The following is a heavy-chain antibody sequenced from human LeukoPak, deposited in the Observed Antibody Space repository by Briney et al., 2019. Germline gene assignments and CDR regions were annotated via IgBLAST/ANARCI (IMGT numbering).Heavy chain of an antibody. V-gene: IGHV3-53*01. D-gene: IGHD6-19*01. CDR1: GFTVSSNY. CDR2: IYSGGST. CDR3: AREPSSGWYRVYYFDY. J-gene: IGHJ4*02. Sequence: PGRSLRLSCAASGFTVSSNYMSWVRQAPGKGLEWVSVIYSGGSTYYADSVKGRFTISRDNSKNTLYLQMNSLRAEDTAVYYCAREPSSGWYRVYYFDYWGQGTLVTVSS.